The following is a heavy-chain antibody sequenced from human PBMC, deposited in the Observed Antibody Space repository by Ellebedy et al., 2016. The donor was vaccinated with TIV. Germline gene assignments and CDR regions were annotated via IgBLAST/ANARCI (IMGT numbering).Heavy chain of an antibody. V-gene: IGHV4-61*02. D-gene: IGHD3-3*01. Sequence: SETLSLXCTVSGGSISSGSYYWSWIRQPAGKGLEWIGRIYTSGSTNYNPSLKSRVTMSVDTSKNQFSLKLSSVTATDTAVYYCARGIRFLEWFPPRGYMDVWGKGTTVTVSS. CDR3: ARGIRFLEWFPPRGYMDV. CDR1: GGSISSGSYY. CDR2: IYTSGST. J-gene: IGHJ6*03.